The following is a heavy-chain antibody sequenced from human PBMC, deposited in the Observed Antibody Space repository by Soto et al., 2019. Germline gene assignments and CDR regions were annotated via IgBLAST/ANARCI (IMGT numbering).Heavy chain of an antibody. Sequence: SVKVSCKASGGTFSSYAISWVPQAPGQGLEWMGGIIPIFGTANYAQKFQGRVTITADESTSTAYMELSSLRSEDTAVYYCARGSGDYVHYYYYGMDVWGQGTTVTVSS. J-gene: IGHJ6*02. V-gene: IGHV1-69*13. CDR3: ARGSGDYVHYYYYGMDV. D-gene: IGHD4-17*01. CDR2: IIPIFGTA. CDR1: GGTFSSYA.